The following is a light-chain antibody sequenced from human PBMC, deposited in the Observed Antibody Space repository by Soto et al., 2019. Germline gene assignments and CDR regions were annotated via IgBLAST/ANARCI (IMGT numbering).Light chain of an antibody. CDR2: DVG. Sequence: QSVLTQPASVSGSPGQSITISCTGTSSDVGNYNYVSWYQHHPGRAPKLMIYDVGNRPSGVSDRFSGSKSGNTASLTISGLQAEDEADYYCSSYRSTSIPYVFGTGTKFTVL. V-gene: IGLV2-14*03. J-gene: IGLJ1*01. CDR3: SSYRSTSIPYV. CDR1: SSDVGNYNY.